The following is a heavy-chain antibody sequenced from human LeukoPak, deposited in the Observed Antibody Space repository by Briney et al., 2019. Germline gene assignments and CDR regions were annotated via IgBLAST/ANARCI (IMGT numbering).Heavy chain of an antibody. CDR1: GFTVSSNS. V-gene: IGHV3-53*01. Sequence: GGSLRLSCTVSGFTVSSNSMSWVRQAPGKGLEWVSFIYSGGNTHYSDSVKGRFTISRDNSKNTLYLQMNTLRAEDTAVYYCASSSWPGWYYFDYWGQGTLVTVSS. CDR2: IYSGGNT. D-gene: IGHD6-13*01. J-gene: IGHJ4*02. CDR3: ASSSWPGWYYFDY.